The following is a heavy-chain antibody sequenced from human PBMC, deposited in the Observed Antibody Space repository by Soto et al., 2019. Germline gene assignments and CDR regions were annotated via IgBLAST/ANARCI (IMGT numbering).Heavy chain of an antibody. CDR3: ARARIAAFQAP. Sequence: SETLSLTCAVYGGSLSGYYWSWIRQPPGKGLEWIGEINHSGSTNYNPSLKSRVTISVDTSKNQFSLKLSSVTAADTAVYYCARARIAAFQAPWGQGTLVTVYS. J-gene: IGHJ5*02. D-gene: IGHD6-13*01. CDR1: GGSLSGYY. CDR2: INHSGST. V-gene: IGHV4-34*01.